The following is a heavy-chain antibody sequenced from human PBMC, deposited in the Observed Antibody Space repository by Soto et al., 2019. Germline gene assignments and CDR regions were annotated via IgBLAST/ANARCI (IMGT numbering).Heavy chain of an antibody. CDR1: GYSFIPYW. V-gene: IGHV5-51*01. J-gene: IGHJ3*02. Sequence: GESLKISCKTSGYSFIPYWVAWVRQKPGKGLEWMGTFYPGDSTSTYSPSFQGRVTISVDKSISTAYLHLSSLKASDTATYYCARILGYCRNNDCSWTFDIWGQGTTVTVSS. CDR3: ARILGYCRNNDCSWTFDI. CDR2: FYPGDSTS. D-gene: IGHD2-2*03.